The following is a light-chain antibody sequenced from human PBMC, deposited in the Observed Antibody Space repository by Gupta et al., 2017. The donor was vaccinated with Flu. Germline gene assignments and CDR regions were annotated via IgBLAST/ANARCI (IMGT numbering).Light chain of an antibody. V-gene: IGKV4-1*01. J-gene: IGKJ3*01. CDR3: QQYFSVPFA. CDR2: WAS. CDR1: ENVLYSRNNHNY. Sequence: DIVMTQTPDSLTLSLGERATIHCKASENVLYSRNNHNYLAWYHQRPGQPPKLLFYWASMRDSGVPDRFSGSGSGTEFNLTISDLQAEDVGFYYCQQYFSVPFAFGPGTRV.